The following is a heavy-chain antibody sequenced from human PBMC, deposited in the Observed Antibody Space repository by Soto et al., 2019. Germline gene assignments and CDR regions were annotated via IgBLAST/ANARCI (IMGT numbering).Heavy chain of an antibody. D-gene: IGHD3-9*01. Sequence: VKVSCKASGYTFTSYGISWVRQAPGQGLEWMGWISAYNGNTNYAQKLQGRVTMTTDTSTSTAYMELRSLRSDDTAVYYCARDHDILTGSWFDPWGQGTLVTVSS. CDR3: ARDHDILTGSWFDP. J-gene: IGHJ5*02. V-gene: IGHV1-18*01. CDR1: GYTFTSYG. CDR2: ISAYNGNT.